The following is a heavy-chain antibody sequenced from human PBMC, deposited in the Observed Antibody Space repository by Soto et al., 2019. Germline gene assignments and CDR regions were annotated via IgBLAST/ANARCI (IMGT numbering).Heavy chain of an antibody. CDR2: ISAYNGNT. J-gene: IGHJ4*02. CDR3: ASWWCGEWLYQFDY. CDR1: GYTFTSYG. V-gene: IGHV1-18*01. Sequence: QVQLVQSGAEVKKPGASVKVSCKPSGYTFTSYGINWVRQAPGQGLEWMGWISAYNGNTNYAQKFQGRVTMTTDTSTSPEYMELRSLGSDDSAVDYCASWWCGEWLYQFDYWGQGTLVTGSS. D-gene: IGHD3-10*01.